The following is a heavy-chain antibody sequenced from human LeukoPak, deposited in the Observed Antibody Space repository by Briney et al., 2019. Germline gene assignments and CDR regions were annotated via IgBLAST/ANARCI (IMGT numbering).Heavy chain of an antibody. CDR3: ARGRMIVVKMVLGYWFDP. D-gene: IGHD3-22*01. J-gene: IGHJ5*02. CDR1: GGSISSGDYY. V-gene: IGHV4-30-4*08. Sequence: SQTLSLACTVSGGSISSGDYYWSWIRQPPGKGLEWIGYIYYSGSTYYNPSLKSRVTIPVDTSKNQFSLKLSSVTAADTAVYYCARGRMIVVKMVLGYWFDPWGQGTPVTVSS. CDR2: IYYSGST.